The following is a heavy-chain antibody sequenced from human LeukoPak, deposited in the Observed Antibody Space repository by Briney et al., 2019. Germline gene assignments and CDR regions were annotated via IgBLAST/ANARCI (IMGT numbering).Heavy chain of an antibody. Sequence: ASVKVSCKASGYTFTGYFMRCVRPAPGQGLEWMGRINPNRGGTNYAQKFQGRVTMTRDTSISKDYMELSRLRSDDTAVYYCAREPRIQLWLIDYWGQGTLVTVSS. CDR2: INPNRGGT. V-gene: IGHV1-2*06. CDR1: GYTFTGYF. J-gene: IGHJ4*02. CDR3: AREPRIQLWLIDY. D-gene: IGHD5-18*01.